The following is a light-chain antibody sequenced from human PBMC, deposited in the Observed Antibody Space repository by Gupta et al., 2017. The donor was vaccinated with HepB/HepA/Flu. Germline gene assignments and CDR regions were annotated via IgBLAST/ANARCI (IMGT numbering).Light chain of an antibody. CDR1: RSNIGSNG. CDR3: AAWDDSLNGVV. Sequence: QPLLTHPPSASRTPGPRITIACSGSRSNIGSNGGNWDQQLPGTAPKLLIYTNNQRPAGVPDRLSGSKSGTSASLAISGLQSEDEADYYCAAWDDSLNGVVFGGGTKLTVL. V-gene: IGLV1-44*01. J-gene: IGLJ2*01. CDR2: TNN.